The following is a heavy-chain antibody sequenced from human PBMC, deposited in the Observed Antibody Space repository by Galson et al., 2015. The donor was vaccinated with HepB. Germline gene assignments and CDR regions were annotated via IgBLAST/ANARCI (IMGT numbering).Heavy chain of an antibody. CDR2: INSDGSST. D-gene: IGHD6-19*01. J-gene: IGHJ4*02. CDR1: GFTFDNYG. CDR3: ARARIAVAGFDY. Sequence: SLRLSCAASGFTFDNYGMHWVRQVPGKGLVWVSRINSDGSSTTYADSVKGRFTISRDNAKNTLYLQMNSLRTEDTAVYYCARARIAVAGFDYWGQGTLVTVSS. V-gene: IGHV3-74*01.